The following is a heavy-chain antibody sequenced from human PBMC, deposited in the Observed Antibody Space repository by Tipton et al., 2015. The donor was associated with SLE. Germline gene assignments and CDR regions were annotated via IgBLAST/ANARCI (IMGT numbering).Heavy chain of an antibody. V-gene: IGHV3-48*03. CDR1: GFTFSNYE. Sequence: LSLTCAASGFTFSNYEMNWVRQAPGMGLEWVSYITTSGSPVYYADSVKGRFTISRDNAKNSLYLQMNSLRAEDTAVYFCARVRSQRDAFDMWGQGTMVTVSS. J-gene: IGHJ3*02. CDR3: ARVRSQRDAFDM. CDR2: ITTSGSPV. D-gene: IGHD5-18*01.